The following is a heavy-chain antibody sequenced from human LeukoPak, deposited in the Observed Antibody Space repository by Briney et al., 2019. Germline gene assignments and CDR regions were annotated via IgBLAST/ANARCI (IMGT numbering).Heavy chain of an antibody. D-gene: IGHD2-21*02. V-gene: IGHV1-69*13. CDR2: IIPIFGTA. J-gene: IGHJ4*02. CDR3: ATNPLAYCGGDCYSTYYFDY. CDR1: GGTFSSYA. Sequence: GASVKVSCEASGGTFSSYAISWVRQAPGQGLEWMGGIIPIFGTANYAQKFQGRVTITADESTSTAYMELSSLRSEDTAVYYCATNPLAYCGGDCYSTYYFDYWGQGTLVTVSS.